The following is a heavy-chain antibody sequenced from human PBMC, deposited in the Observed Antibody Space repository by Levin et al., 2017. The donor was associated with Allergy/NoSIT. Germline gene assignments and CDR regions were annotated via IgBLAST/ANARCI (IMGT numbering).Heavy chain of an antibody. D-gene: IGHD1-26*01. J-gene: IGHJ6*02. CDR2: IYYSGST. Sequence: SPTLSLPCTVSGGSISSSSYYWGWIRQPPGKGLEWIGSIYYSGSTYYNPSLKSRVTISVDTSKNQFSLKLSSVTAADTAVYYCARQASLVGAGYYYYYGMDVWGQGTTVTVSS. CDR3: ARQASLVGAGYYYYYGMDV. V-gene: IGHV4-39*01. CDR1: GGSISSSSYY.